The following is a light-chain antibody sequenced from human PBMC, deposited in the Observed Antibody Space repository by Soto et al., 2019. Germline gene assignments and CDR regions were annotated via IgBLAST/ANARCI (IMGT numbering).Light chain of an antibody. CDR1: QIVSSY. Sequence: EIVLTQSPATLSLSPGERATLSCRASQIVSSYLAWYQQKPGQSPRLLIYGSSTRATGVPVRFSGSGSGTEFTLTISSLQSEDFAVYYCQQYNIWPWTFGQGTKVDIK. J-gene: IGKJ1*01. V-gene: IGKV3-15*01. CDR3: QQYNIWPWT. CDR2: GSS.